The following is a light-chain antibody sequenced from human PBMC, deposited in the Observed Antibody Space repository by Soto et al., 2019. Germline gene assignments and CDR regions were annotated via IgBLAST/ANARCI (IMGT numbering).Light chain of an antibody. CDR1: SSDVGSYNR. CDR3: SLYTSSSTYV. V-gene: IGLV2-18*01. J-gene: IGLJ1*01. CDR2: EVS. Sequence: QSALTQPPSVSGSPGQSVTISCTGTSSDVGSYNRVSWYQQLPGTAPKLMIYEVSNRPSGVPDRFSGSKSGNTDSLTISGLQAEDEADYYCSLYTSSSTYVYGTGTKLTVL.